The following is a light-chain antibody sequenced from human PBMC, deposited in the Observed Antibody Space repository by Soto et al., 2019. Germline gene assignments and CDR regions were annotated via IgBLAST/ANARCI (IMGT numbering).Light chain of an antibody. V-gene: IGKV3-20*01. CDR2: GAS. CDR1: QSVSSSS. CDR3: QQYGSSPLT. J-gene: IGKJ3*01. Sequence: EIVLTQSPGTLSLSPGERATLSCRASQSVSSSSLAWYQQKPGPAPRLLIYGASSRATGIPDRFSGSGSGTDFTLTISRLETEDFAVYYCQQYGSSPLTFGPGTKVDIK.